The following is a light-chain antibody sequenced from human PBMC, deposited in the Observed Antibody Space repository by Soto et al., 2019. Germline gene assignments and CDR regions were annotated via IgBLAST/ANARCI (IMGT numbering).Light chain of an antibody. CDR2: KVS. V-gene: IGKV2-30*02. CDR3: MQGTHWLIT. Sequence: VMTQSPLSLPVTLGQPASISCRSNQSLVHSDGIAYFSWFQQRPGRSPRRLIYKVSNRDSGVPARFSGSGSGTDFALKISRVEAEDVGVYYCMQGTHWLITFGQRTRLEIK. CDR1: QSLVHSDGIAY. J-gene: IGKJ5*01.